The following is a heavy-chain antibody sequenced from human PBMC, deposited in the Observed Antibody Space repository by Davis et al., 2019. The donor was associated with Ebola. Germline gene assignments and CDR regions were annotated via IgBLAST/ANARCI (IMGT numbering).Heavy chain of an antibody. D-gene: IGHD6-19*01. J-gene: IGHJ3*02. Sequence: GGSLRLSCTASGFTFGDYAMSWFRQAPGKGLEWVAAISGGGTNTYYADSVKGRFTISRDNSKNTLYLQMNSLRADDTAVYYCAKDAKQWLDDAFDIWGQGTMVTVSS. CDR1: GFTFGDYA. CDR2: ISGGGTNT. V-gene: IGHV3-23*01. CDR3: AKDAKQWLDDAFDI.